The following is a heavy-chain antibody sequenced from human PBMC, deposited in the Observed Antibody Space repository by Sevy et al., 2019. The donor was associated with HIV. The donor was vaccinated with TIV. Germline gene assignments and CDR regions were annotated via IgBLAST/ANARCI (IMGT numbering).Heavy chain of an antibody. V-gene: IGHV3-48*02. J-gene: IGHJ4*02. CDR3: ARDGTRLQY. D-gene: IGHD2-21*02. CDR1: GFMFSNFG. CDR2: ISGSGDPT. Sequence: GGSLRLSCVVSGFMFSNFGMNWVRQVPGKGLESVAYISGSGDPTKYAESVKGRFTVSRDNAQNALFLQMNSLRDDDTGVYFCARDGTRLQYWGQGTLVTVSS.